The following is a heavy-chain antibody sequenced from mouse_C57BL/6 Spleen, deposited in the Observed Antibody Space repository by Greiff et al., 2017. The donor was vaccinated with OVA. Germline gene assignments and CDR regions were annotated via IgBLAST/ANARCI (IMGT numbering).Heavy chain of an antibody. CDR3: ARGYYYGSSPWFAY. Sequence: QVQLQQPGAELVKPGASVKMSCKASGYTFTSYWITWVKQRPGQGLEWIGDIYPGSGSTNYNEKFKSKATLTVDTSSSTAYMQLSSLTSEDSAVYYWARGYYYGSSPWFAYWGQGTLVTVSA. CDR1: GYTFTSYW. D-gene: IGHD1-1*01. J-gene: IGHJ3*01. V-gene: IGHV1-55*01. CDR2: IYPGSGST.